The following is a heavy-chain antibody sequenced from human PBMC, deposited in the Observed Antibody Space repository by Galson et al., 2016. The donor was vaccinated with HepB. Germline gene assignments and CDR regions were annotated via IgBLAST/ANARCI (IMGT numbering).Heavy chain of an antibody. J-gene: IGHJ6*04. CDR1: GFTVSSNY. D-gene: IGHD2-15*01. V-gene: IGHV3-53*01. Sequence: RLSCAASGFTVSSNYMSWVRQAPGKGLEWVSVIYSGGSTYYADSVKGRFTISRDNSKNTLYLQMNSLRAEDTAVYYCARDSCSGGSCYSDYYYGMDVWGKGTTVTVSS. CDR2: IYSGGST. CDR3: ARDSCSGGSCYSDYYYGMDV.